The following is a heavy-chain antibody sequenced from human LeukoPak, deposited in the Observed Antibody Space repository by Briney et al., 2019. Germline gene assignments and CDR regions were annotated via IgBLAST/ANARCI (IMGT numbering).Heavy chain of an antibody. CDR1: GYPFTTWE. D-gene: IGHD1-14*01. Sequence: SVKVSCKTSGYPFTTWEINWVRQAAGQGLEWMGWVHPNGGNTAYAQKFQGRVTMTRDTSISTAYMELSGLTSDDTAVYFCARGPRNDPWGQGTLVTVSS. J-gene: IGHJ5*02. CDR2: VHPNGGNT. V-gene: IGHV1-8*01. CDR3: ARGPRNDP.